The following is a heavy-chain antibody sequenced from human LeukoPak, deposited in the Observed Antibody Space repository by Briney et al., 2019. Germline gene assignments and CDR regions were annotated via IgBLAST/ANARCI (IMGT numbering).Heavy chain of an antibody. CDR2: IYTSGST. V-gene: IGHV4-4*07. CDR1: GGSISSYY. Sequence: PSETLSLTCAVSGGSISSYYWSWIRQPAGKGLEWIGRIYTSGSTNYNPSLKSRVTISVDTSKNQFSLKLSSVTAADTAVYYCARPATWYMITLRSGDAFDIWGQGTMVTVSS. CDR3: ARPATWYMITLRSGDAFDI. D-gene: IGHD3-16*01. J-gene: IGHJ3*02.